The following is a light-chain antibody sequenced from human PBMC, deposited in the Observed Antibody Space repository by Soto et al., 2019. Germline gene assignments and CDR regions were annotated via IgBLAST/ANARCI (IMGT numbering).Light chain of an antibody. J-gene: IGKJ1*01. CDR2: WAS. V-gene: IGKV4-1*01. CDR3: QQYYSSPPT. CDR1: QSVLYSSNNENY. Sequence: DIVMTQSPDSLAVSLGERATINCKSSQSVLYSSNNENYLAWYQQKPGQPPKLPIYWASTRESGVPDRFSGSGSGTDFTLTISSLQAEDLAVYYCQQYYSSPPTFGQGTKVEIK.